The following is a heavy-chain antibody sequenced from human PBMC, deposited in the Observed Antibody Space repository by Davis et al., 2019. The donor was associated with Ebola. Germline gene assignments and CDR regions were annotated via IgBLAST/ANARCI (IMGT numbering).Heavy chain of an antibody. CDR3: ARVVRYCSGGRCYGDDAFDI. J-gene: IGHJ3*02. CDR2: INPNSGGT. D-gene: IGHD2-15*01. Sequence: AASVKVSCKTSGYTFTGYYIHWVRQAPGQGLEWMGRINPNSGGTNYAQKLQGRVTMTTDTSTSTAYMELRSLRSDDTAVYYCARVVRYCSGGRCYGDDAFDIWGQGTMVTVSS. CDR1: GYTFTGYY. V-gene: IGHV1-2*06.